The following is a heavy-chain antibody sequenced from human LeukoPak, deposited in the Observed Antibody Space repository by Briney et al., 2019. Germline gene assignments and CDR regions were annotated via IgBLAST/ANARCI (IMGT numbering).Heavy chain of an antibody. CDR3: ARVAFLRWKYYMDV. J-gene: IGHJ6*03. V-gene: IGHV1-2*06. D-gene: IGHD4-23*01. CDR1: GYTFTGYY. Sequence: ASVKVSCKASGYTFTGYYMHWVRQAPGQGLEWMGRINPNSGGTNYAQKFQGRVTMTRDTSISTAYMELSRLRYDDTAVYYCARVAFLRWKYYMDVWGKGTTVTVFS. CDR2: INPNSGGT.